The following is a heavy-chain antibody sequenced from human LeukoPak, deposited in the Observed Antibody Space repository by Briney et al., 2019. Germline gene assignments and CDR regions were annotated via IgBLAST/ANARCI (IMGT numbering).Heavy chain of an antibody. CDR2: IYYSGST. Sequence: PSETLSLTCTVSGGSISSSSYYWGWIRQPPGKGLEWIGSIYYSGSTYYNPSLKSRVTISVDTSKNQFSLKLTSVTAADTAVYYCASLRERSYYARGFDYWGQGTLVTVSS. J-gene: IGHJ4*02. CDR3: ASLRERSYYARGFDY. V-gene: IGHV4-39*01. D-gene: IGHD1-26*01. CDR1: GGSISSSSYY.